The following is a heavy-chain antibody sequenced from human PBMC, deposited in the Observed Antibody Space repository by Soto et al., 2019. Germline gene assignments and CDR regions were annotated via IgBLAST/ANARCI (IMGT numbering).Heavy chain of an antibody. CDR2: IYYSGST. CDR1: GGSISSGDXX. D-gene: IGHD5-18*01. Sequence: SETLSLTCTVSGGSISSGDXXXXWIRQPPGKGLEWIGYIYYSGSTYYNPSLKSRVTISVDTSKNQFSLKLSSVTAADTAVYYCARASPVVTDVWGQGTTVT. J-gene: IGHJ6*02. CDR3: ARASPVVTDV. V-gene: IGHV4-30-4*01.